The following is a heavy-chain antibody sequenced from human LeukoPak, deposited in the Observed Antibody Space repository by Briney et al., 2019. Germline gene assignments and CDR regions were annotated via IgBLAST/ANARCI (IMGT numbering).Heavy chain of an antibody. J-gene: IGHJ4*02. CDR3: ARDDSGSYGSVDY. V-gene: IGHV3-48*03. CDR2: ISSSGSIK. CDR1: GFTFSTYE. D-gene: IGHD1-26*01. Sequence: GGSLRLSCAASGFTFSTYEMNWVRQAPGKGLEWVSYISSSGSIKYYADSVKGRFTISRDNAKNSLYLQMNSLRAEDTALYHCARDDSGSYGSVDYWGQGTLVTVSS.